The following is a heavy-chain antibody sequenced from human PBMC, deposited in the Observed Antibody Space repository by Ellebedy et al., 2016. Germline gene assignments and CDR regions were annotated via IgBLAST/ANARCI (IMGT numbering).Heavy chain of an antibody. CDR2: IYYSGST. CDR1: GGSFSSSSYY. D-gene: IGHD3-10*01. Sequence: GSLRLSXTASGGSFSSSSYYWGWIRQPPGKGLEWIGSIYYSGSTYYNPSLKSRVTISVDTSKNQLSLKLSSVTAADTAVYYCATVRGVPNYWGQGTLVTVSS. CDR3: ATVRGVPNY. V-gene: IGHV4-39*01. J-gene: IGHJ4*02.